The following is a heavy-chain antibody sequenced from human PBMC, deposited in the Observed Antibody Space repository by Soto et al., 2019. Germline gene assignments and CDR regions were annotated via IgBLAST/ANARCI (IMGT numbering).Heavy chain of an antibody. CDR1: GGSISPYY. J-gene: IGHJ6*03. CDR3: ARKGAAASYAHYYMDV. CDR2: VYYSGNT. V-gene: IGHV4-59*01. D-gene: IGHD6-13*01. Sequence: SDTLSLTCTVSGGSISPYYWSWIRQPPGKGLEWIGYVYYSGNTNYNPSLESRVTISVDTSRNRFSLNLTSATAADTAVYYCARKGAAASYAHYYMDVWGRGTAVTVS.